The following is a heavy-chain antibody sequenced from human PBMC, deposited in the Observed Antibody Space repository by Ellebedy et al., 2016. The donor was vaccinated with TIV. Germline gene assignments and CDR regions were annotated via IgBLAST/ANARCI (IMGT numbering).Heavy chain of an antibody. Sequence: AASVKVSCKASGYTFPSYYIHWVRHPPGQGLEWMGIINPSGGSTSYAQKLQGRVPMNRDTSTSTVYMELSSLRSEDTAVYYCARDRGGVGGTNGFDDWGQGTLVTVSS. V-gene: IGHV1-46*04. D-gene: IGHD1-26*01. CDR1: GYTFPSYY. CDR3: ARDRGGVGGTNGFDD. J-gene: IGHJ4*02. CDR2: INPSGGST.